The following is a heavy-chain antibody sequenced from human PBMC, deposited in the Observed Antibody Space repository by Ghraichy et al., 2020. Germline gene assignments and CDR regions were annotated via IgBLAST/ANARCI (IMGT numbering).Heavy chain of an antibody. CDR3: AKVPPCGSDCEVFDY. CDR2: ISRSGNRT. J-gene: IGHJ4*02. D-gene: IGHD2-21*02. V-gene: IGHV3-23*01. CDR1: GFTFSSHT. Sequence: SCAASGFTFSSHTMSWVRQAPGKGLEWVSTISRSGNRTYYADSVKGRFTISRDNSKNTLSLQMNSLRAEDPAVYYCAKVPPCGSDCEVFDYWGQGTLVTVSS.